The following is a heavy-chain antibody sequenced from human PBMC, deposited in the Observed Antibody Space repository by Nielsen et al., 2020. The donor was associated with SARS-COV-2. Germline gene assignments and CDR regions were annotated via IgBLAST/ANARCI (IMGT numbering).Heavy chain of an antibody. CDR2: IDPNDSYN. V-gene: IGHV5-10-1*01. Sequence: GESLKISCQGSGYSFTSYWVSWVRQMPGKGLEWMGRIDPNDSYNNYGPPFQGHVTMSADKSISTVYLQWSSLKASDTAMYYCASALRLGELSLLVYWGQGTLVTVSS. CDR3: ASALRLGELSLLVY. D-gene: IGHD3-16*02. CDR1: GYSFTSYW. J-gene: IGHJ4*02.